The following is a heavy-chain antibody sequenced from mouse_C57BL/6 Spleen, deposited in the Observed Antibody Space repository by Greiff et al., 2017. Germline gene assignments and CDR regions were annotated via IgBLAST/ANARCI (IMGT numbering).Heavy chain of an antibody. J-gene: IGHJ3*01. CDR2: INPSTGGT. CDR3: ANYDGYYVPFAY. Sequence: EVQVVESGPELVKPGASVKISCKASGYSFTGYYMNWVKQSPEKSLEWIGEINPSTGGTTYNQKFKAKATLTVDKSSSTAYMQLKSLTSEDSAVYYCANYDGYYVPFAYWGQGTLVTVSA. CDR1: GYSFTGYY. V-gene: IGHV1-42*01. D-gene: IGHD2-3*01.